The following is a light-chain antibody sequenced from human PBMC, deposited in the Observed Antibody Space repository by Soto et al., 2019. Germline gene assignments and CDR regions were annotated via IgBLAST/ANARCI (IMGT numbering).Light chain of an antibody. V-gene: IGLV2-14*01. CDR3: SSYTISGTRV. J-gene: IGLJ2*01. Sequence: QSALTQPASVSGSPGQSITISCTGTSSDVGGYNYVSWYQQHPGKAPKVMIYDVSNRPSGVSNRFSGSTSGNTASLTIFGLQAEDEADYYCSSYTISGTRVFGGGTKVTVL. CDR2: DVS. CDR1: SSDVGGYNY.